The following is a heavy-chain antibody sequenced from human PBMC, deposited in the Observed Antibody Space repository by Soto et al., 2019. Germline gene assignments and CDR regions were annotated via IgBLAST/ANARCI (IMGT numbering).Heavy chain of an antibody. V-gene: IGHV3-23*01. Sequence: PGGSLRLSCAASEFTFSSYAMSWVRQAPGKGLEWVSAISGSGSSSYYADSVKGRFTISRDNSKNTLYLQMNSLRAEDTAVYYCAKCSPRYSSGLKAYDFDHWGPGTLVTVSS. D-gene: IGHD6-19*01. CDR2: ISGSGSSS. J-gene: IGHJ4*02. CDR3: AKCSPRYSSGLKAYDFDH. CDR1: EFTFSSYA.